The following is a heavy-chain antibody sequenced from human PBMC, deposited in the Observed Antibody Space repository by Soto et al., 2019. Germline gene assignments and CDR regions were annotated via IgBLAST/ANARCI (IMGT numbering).Heavy chain of an antibody. V-gene: IGHV1-69*01. D-gene: IGHD2-8*01. CDR2: IIPIFGTA. Sequence: QVQLVQSGAEVKKPGSSVKVSCKASGGTFSSYAISWVRQAPGQGLEWMGGIIPIFGTANYAQKFQGRVTITADESTSTAYTELSSLRSEDTAVYYCAVCTNGVCYTTWYFDLWGRGTLVTVSS. CDR1: GGTFSSYA. CDR3: AVCTNGVCYTTWYFDL. J-gene: IGHJ2*01.